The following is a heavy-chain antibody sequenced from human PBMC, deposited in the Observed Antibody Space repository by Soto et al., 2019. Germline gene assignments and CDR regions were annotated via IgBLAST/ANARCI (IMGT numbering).Heavy chain of an antibody. V-gene: IGHV3-7*01. J-gene: IGHJ1*01. D-gene: IGHD3-9*01. CDR3: TSDWYFHN. CDR2: IKRDGSEK. Sequence: PGESLKISCAASGFTFSTSWMNWVRQAPGKGLEWVAIIKRDGSEKLYADSVKGRFTISRDNAKNSLYLQMNGLRAEDTALYYCTSDWYFHNWGQGTLVTVSS. CDR1: GFTFSTSW.